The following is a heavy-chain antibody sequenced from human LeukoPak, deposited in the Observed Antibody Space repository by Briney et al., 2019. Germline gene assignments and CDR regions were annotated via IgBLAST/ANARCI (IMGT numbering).Heavy chain of an antibody. Sequence: PGGSLRLSCAASGFTFSSYWMSWVRQAPGKGLEWVAHIKQDGSEKYYVDSVKGGFTISRDNAKNSLYLQMNSLRAEDTAVYYCAREQRYDFWSGYYYYYYMDVWGKGTTVTVSS. V-gene: IGHV3-7*01. J-gene: IGHJ6*03. CDR1: GFTFSSYW. D-gene: IGHD3-3*01. CDR2: IKQDGSEK. CDR3: AREQRYDFWSGYYYYYYMDV.